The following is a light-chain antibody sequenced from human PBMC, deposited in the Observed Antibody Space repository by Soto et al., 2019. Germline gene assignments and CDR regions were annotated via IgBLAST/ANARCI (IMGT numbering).Light chain of an antibody. Sequence: ALTQPRSVSGSPGQSVTISCTGTSSDVGGYNYVSWYQQHPGKAPKLMIYDVSKRPSGVPDRFSGSKSGNTASLTISGLQAEDEADYYCCSYAGSYTFVVFGGGTKVTVL. V-gene: IGLV2-11*01. CDR3: CSYAGSYTFVV. CDR2: DVS. J-gene: IGLJ2*01. CDR1: SSDVGGYNY.